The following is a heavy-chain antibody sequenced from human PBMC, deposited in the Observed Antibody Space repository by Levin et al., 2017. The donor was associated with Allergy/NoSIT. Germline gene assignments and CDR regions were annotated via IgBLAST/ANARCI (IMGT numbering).Heavy chain of an antibody. CDR3: ARDLGNSGWCFDH. J-gene: IGHJ5*02. CDR2: ISGSSSHI. D-gene: IGHD6-13*01. CDR1: GFTFGTYA. Sequence: GASVKVSCAASGFTFGTYAMNWVRQAPGKGLEWISYISGSSSHIYYADSVKGRFTISRDNVKNSLYLQMDSLRDEDTAMYYCARDLGNSGWCFDHWGQGTLVSVSS. V-gene: IGHV3-48*02.